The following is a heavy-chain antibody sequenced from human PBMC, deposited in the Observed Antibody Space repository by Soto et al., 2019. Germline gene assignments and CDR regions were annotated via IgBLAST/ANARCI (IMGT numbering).Heavy chain of an antibody. CDR1: GGTFSSYA. D-gene: IGHD3-10*01. CDR3: ARGSWRFNWFDP. V-gene: IGHV1-69*06. J-gene: IGHJ5*02. Sequence: SVKVSCKASGGTFSSYAICWVRQAPGQGLEWMGGIIPIFGTANYAQKFQGRVTITADKSTSTAYMELSSLRSEDTAVYYCARGSWRFNWFDPWGQGTLVTVSS. CDR2: IIPIFGTA.